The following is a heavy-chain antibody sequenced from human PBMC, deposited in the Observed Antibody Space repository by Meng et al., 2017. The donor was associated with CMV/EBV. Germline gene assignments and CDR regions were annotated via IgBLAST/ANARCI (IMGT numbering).Heavy chain of an antibody. V-gene: IGHV3-30-3*01. CDR2: ISYDGSNK. D-gene: IGHD3-10*01. Sequence: GGSLRLSCAASGFTFSGYAMHWVRQAPGKGLEWVAVISYDGSNKYYADSVKGRFTISRDNSKNTLYLQMNSLRAEDTAVYYCAREDSGLNYFDYWGQGTLVTVSS. CDR1: GFTFSGYA. J-gene: IGHJ4*02. CDR3: AREDSGLNYFDY.